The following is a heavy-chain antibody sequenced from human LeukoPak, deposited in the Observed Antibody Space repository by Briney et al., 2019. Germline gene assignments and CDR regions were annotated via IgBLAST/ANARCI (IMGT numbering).Heavy chain of an antibody. CDR3: AKVTQDEYFDY. CDR2: ISGSGSNT. D-gene: IGHD2-21*02. V-gene: IGHV3-23*01. Sequence: PGGSLRLSCAASGFTFSSYAMSWVRQAPGKGLEWVSAISGSGSNTYYADSVKGRFTISRDNPKNTLYLQMNSLRPDDTAVYYCAKVTQDEYFDYWGQGTLVTVSS. CDR1: GFTFSSYA. J-gene: IGHJ4*02.